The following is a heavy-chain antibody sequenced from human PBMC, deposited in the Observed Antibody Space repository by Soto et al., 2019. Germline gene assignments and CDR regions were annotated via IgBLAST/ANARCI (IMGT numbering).Heavy chain of an antibody. V-gene: IGHV3-23*01. Sequence: EVQLLESGGGLVQPGGSLRLSCAASGFIFRDYAMTWVRQAPGKGLEWVSSISGGAISTYYADSVKGRFTVSRDNSKNTLYLQMSSLRAEDTAIYYCAKEAREYCGTAGDNWGQGTLVTVSS. CDR1: GFIFRDYA. J-gene: IGHJ4*02. CDR3: AKEAREYCGTAGDN. D-gene: IGHD2-21*01. CDR2: ISGGAIST.